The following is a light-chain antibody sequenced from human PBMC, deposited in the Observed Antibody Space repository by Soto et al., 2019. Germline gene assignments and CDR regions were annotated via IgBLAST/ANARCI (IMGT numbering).Light chain of an antibody. V-gene: IGKV3-20*01. CDR3: QQYGSSLLP. CDR2: GAS. Sequence: EIGLTQSPGTLSLSPGERATLSCRASQSVSSSYLAWYQQKPGQAPRLVLYGASSRATGIPDRFSGTGSGTDFTLTISRLEPEDFAVYYCQQYGSSLLPFGQGTKVELK. J-gene: IGKJ1*01. CDR1: QSVSSSY.